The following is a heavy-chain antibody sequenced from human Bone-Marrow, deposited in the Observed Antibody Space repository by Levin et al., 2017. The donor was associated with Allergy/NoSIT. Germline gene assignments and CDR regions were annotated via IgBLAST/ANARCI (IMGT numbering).Heavy chain of an antibody. J-gene: IGHJ5*01. CDR2: VYPDDSDT. CDR1: GYNFATWW. Sequence: KSGGSLRLSCRGSGYNFATWWIGWVRQMPGKGLEWIGNVYPDDSDTRYSPSFQGQVTISADKSISTAYLQWDTLKASDTAIYYCARRRYDSRVAEIDSWGQGTVVTVSS. V-gene: IGHV5-51*01. D-gene: IGHD3-22*01. CDR3: ARRRYDSRVAEIDS.